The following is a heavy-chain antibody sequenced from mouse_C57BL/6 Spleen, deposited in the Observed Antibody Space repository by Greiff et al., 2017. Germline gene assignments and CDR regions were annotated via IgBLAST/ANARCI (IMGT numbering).Heavy chain of an antibody. V-gene: IGHV2-5*01. CDR3: ANTSLVLGARDY. D-gene: IGHD2-10*02. J-gene: IGHJ4*01. CDR1: GFSLTSYG. CDR2: IWRGGST. Sequence: VHLVESGPGLVQPSQSLSITCTVSGFSLTSYGVHWVRQSPGQGLEWLGVIWRGGSTSYNAAFMSRLSTTKDNSKSQVFFKMHSLQADDTAIYYCANTSLVLGARDYWGPGTSVTVSS.